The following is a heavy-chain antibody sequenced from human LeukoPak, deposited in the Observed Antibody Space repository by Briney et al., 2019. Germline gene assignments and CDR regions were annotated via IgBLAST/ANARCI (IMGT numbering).Heavy chain of an antibody. CDR2: IKGDGSAK. CDR3: ARDRGWIQHDI. D-gene: IGHD5-18*01. Sequence: GGSLRLSCAASGFAFSDSWMTWIRQAPGKGLEWVAFIKGDGSAKKYVDSVKGRFTISRDNAKNSLFLQMNSLRAEDTAVYYCARDRGWIQHDIWGQGTMVTDSS. J-gene: IGHJ3*02. V-gene: IGHV3-7*01. CDR1: GFAFSDSW.